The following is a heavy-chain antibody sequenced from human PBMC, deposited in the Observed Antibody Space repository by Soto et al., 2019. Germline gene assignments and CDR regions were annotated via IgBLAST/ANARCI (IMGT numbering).Heavy chain of an antibody. CDR2: INPTSGGT. D-gene: IGHD6-6*01. J-gene: IGHJ5*02. CDR1: GYTFTGYY. V-gene: IGHV1-2*02. Sequence: ASVKDSCKASGYTFTGYYLHWVRQAPGQVLEWMGWINPTSGGTNSAQKFQGRVTMTRDTSISPAYMELSRLRSDDTAVYYCARDEYSSSPLSHNWFDPWGQGTLVTVSS. CDR3: ARDEYSSSPLSHNWFDP.